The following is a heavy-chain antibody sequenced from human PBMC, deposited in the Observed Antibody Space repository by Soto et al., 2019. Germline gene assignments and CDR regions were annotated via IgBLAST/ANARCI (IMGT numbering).Heavy chain of an antibody. Sequence: GGSLRLSCAASGFTFSSYGMHWVRQAPGKGLEWVAVIWYDGSNKYYADSVKGRFTISRDNSKNTLYLQMNSLRAEDTAVYYCARDLHVPGKNYYGSGSYYNYYYYYGMDVWGQGTTVTVSS. CDR1: GFTFSSYG. D-gene: IGHD3-10*01. J-gene: IGHJ6*02. CDR2: IWYDGSNK. V-gene: IGHV3-33*01. CDR3: ARDLHVPGKNYYGSGSYYNYYYYYGMDV.